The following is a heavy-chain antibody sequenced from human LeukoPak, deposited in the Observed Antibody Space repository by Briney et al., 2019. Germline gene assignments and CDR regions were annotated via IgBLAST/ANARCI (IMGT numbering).Heavy chain of an antibody. D-gene: IGHD6-13*01. CDR2: IRYDGSNK. J-gene: IGHJ3*02. Sequence: GGSLRLSCAASGFTFSSYAMHWVRQAPGKGLEWVAFIRYDGSNKYYADSVKGRFTISRDNSKNTLYLQMNSLRAEDTAVYYCAKVAGGSSWLVGAFDIWGQGTMVTVSS. CDR3: AKVAGGSSWLVGAFDI. V-gene: IGHV3-30*02. CDR1: GFTFSSYA.